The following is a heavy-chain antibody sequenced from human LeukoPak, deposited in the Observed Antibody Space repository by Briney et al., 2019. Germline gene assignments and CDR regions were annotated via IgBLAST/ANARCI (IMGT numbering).Heavy chain of an antibody. CDR2: IKQDGRDK. J-gene: IGHJ4*02. D-gene: IGHD1-1*01. Sequence: PGGSLRLSCAASGFTFRNYWMNWVRQAPGKGLEWVANIKQDGRDKYYLDSVKGRFTISGDNARNSLYLQMNSLRAEDTAVYYCSGWDRNVDYWGQGTLVTVSS. CDR3: SGWDRNVDY. V-gene: IGHV3-7*02. CDR1: GFTFRNYW.